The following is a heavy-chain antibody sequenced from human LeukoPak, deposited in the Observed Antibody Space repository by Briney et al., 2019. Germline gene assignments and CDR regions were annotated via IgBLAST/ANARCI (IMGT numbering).Heavy chain of an antibody. V-gene: IGHV3-9*01. CDR1: GFTFDDYA. CDR3: VKVTAAGFADH. J-gene: IGHJ4*02. CDR2: IGWNSGGI. D-gene: IGHD6-13*01. Sequence: PGGSLRLSCAASGFTFDDYAMHWVRQAPGKGLEWVSGIGWNSGGIVYADSVKGRFTISRDNAKNSLYLQMNSLGAEDTAFYYCVKVTAAGFADHWGQGTLVTVSS.